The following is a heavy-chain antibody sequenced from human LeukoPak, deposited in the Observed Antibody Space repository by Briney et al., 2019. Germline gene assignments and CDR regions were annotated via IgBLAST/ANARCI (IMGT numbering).Heavy chain of an antibody. D-gene: IGHD2-21*02. CDR1: GYTFTSYG. V-gene: IGHV7-4-1*02. CDR2: INPKTANP. J-gene: IGHJ6*03. Sequence: ASVKVSCKASGYTFTSYGISWVRQAPGQGLEWMGWINPKTANPTYGQAFTGRFVFSLDTSINTAYLQISSLKAEDTAVYYCARDDGDYSYYYYMEVWGKGTTVTVSS. CDR3: ARDDGDYSYYYYMEV.